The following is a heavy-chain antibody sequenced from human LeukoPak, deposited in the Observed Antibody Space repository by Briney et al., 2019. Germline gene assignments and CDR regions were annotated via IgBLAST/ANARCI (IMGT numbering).Heavy chain of an antibody. Sequence: SVKVSCKASGYTFTSYGISWVRQAPGQGLEWMGGIIPIFGTANYAQKFQGRVTITADESTSTAYMELSSLRSEDTAVYYCASPYDSSGYYKVHDAFDIWGQGTMVTVSS. J-gene: IGHJ3*02. CDR1: GYTFTSYG. CDR2: IIPIFGTA. CDR3: ASPYDSSGYYKVHDAFDI. D-gene: IGHD3-22*01. V-gene: IGHV1-69*13.